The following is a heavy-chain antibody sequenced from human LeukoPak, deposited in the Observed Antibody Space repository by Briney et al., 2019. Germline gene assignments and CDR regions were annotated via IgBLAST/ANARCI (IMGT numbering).Heavy chain of an antibody. CDR1: GGSVSSGSYY. CDR2: IYYSGST. Sequence: SETLSLTCTVSGGSVSSGSYYWGWIRQPPGKGLEWIGYIYYSGSTNYNPSLKSRVTISVDTSKNQFSLKLSSVTAADTAVYYCARGGTSIAARPSVVPFDYWGQGTLVTVSS. D-gene: IGHD6-6*01. V-gene: IGHV4-61*01. J-gene: IGHJ4*02. CDR3: ARGGTSIAARPSVVPFDY.